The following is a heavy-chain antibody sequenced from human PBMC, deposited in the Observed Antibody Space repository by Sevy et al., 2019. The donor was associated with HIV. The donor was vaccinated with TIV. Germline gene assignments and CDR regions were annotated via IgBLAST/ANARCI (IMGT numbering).Heavy chain of an antibody. Sequence: GGSLRLSCTASGFTFGDYAMSWVRQAPGKGLEWVGFIRSKAYCGTTEYAASVKGRFTISRDDSKSIAYLQMNSLKTEDTAVYYCTRESITMVRGVIIPGNYYYYGMDVWGQGTTVTVSS. D-gene: IGHD3-10*01. J-gene: IGHJ6*02. V-gene: IGHV3-49*04. CDR3: TRESITMVRGVIIPGNYYYYGMDV. CDR2: IRSKAYCGTT. CDR1: GFTFGDYA.